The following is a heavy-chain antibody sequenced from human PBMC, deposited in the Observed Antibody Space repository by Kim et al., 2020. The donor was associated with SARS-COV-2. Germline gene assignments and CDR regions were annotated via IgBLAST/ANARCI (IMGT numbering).Heavy chain of an antibody. V-gene: IGHV4-31*03. Sequence: SETLSLTCTVSGGSITSDGYFWSWIRQHPGKGLEWIGYIYYTGSTYYNPSLRSRVTILVDTSKTQFSLKLSSVTAADTAVYYCARVSGPGSSTRLDYWGQGTLVTVSS. J-gene: IGHJ4*02. CDR2: IYYTGST. CDR1: GGSITSDGYF. D-gene: IGHD1-26*01. CDR3: ARVSGPGSSTRLDY.